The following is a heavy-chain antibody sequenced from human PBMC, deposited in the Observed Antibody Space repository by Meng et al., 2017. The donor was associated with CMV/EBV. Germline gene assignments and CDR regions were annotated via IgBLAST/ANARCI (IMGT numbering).Heavy chain of an antibody. CDR1: GGTFSSYA. CDR3: ATDILTHFDY. J-gene: IGHJ4*02. Sequence: VLLVLAAAEVKKPGSPVKVPCKASGGTFSSYAISWVRQAPGQGLEWMGWISAYNGNTNYAQKLQGRVTMTTDTSTSTAYMELRSLRSDDTAVYYCATDILTHFDYWGQGTLVTVSS. D-gene: IGHD3-9*01. V-gene: IGHV1-18*01. CDR2: ISAYNGNT.